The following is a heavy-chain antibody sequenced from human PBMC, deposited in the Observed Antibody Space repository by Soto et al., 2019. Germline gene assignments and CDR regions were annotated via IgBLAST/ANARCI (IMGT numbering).Heavy chain of an antibody. D-gene: IGHD2-2*01. Sequence: ASVKVSCKASGYTFTSYGISCVRQAPGQGPEWMGWISAYNGNTNYAQKLQGRVTMTTDTSTSTAYMELRSLRSDDTAVYYCARAADCSSTGCSIPSYYYYYMDVWGKGTTVTVSS. CDR2: ISAYNGNT. CDR3: ARAADCSSTGCSIPSYYYYYMDV. V-gene: IGHV1-18*01. CDR1: GYTFTSYG. J-gene: IGHJ6*03.